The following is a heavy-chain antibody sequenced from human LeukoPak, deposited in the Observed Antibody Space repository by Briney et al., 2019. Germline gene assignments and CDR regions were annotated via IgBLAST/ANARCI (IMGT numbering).Heavy chain of an antibody. V-gene: IGHV1-69*01. Sequence: VASVKVSCKASGGTFSSYAISWVRQAPGQGLEWMGGIIPIFGTANYAQKFQGRVTITADESTSTAYMELSSLRSEDTAVYYCARGQMGSGSYYFDYWGQGTLVTVSS. CDR1: GGTFSSYA. CDR2: IIPIFGTA. J-gene: IGHJ4*02. D-gene: IGHD1-26*01. CDR3: ARGQMGSGSYYFDY.